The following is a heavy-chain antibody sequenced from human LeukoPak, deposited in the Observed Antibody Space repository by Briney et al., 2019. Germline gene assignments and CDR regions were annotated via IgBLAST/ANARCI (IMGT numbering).Heavy chain of an antibody. CDR1: GYTFTSYD. CDR3: ARKYNVRGWYYYYYMDV. D-gene: IGHD3-10*02. Sequence: GASVKVSCKASGYTFTSYDINWVRQATGQGLEWMGWMNPNSGNTGYAQKFQVRVTMTRNTSISTAYMELSSLRSEDTAVYYCARKYNVRGWYYYYYMDVWGKGTTVTVSS. V-gene: IGHV1-8*01. J-gene: IGHJ6*03. CDR2: MNPNSGNT.